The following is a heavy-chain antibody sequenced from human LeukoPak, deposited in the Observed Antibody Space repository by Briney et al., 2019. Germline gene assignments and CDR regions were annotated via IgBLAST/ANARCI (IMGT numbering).Heavy chain of an antibody. CDR1: GYTFTSYY. V-gene: IGHV1-46*01. J-gene: IGHJ5*02. CDR3: ARGDYGGNSDWFDP. Sequence: ASVKVSCKASGYTFTSYYMHWVRRALGQGVEWVGIINPSGGSTSYAQKFQGRVTMTRDTSTSTVYMELSSLRSEDTAVYYCARGDYGGNSDWFDPWGQGTLVTVSS. CDR2: INPSGGST. D-gene: IGHD4-17*01.